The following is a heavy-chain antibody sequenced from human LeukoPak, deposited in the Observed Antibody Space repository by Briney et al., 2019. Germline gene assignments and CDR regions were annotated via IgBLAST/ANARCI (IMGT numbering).Heavy chain of an antibody. Sequence: GGSLRLSCAASRFTFSSYWMSWVRQAPGKGLEWVANIKQDGSEKYYVDPVKGRFTISRDNAKNSLYLQMNSLRAEDTAVYYCASDQFGEFLFDYWGQGTPVTVSS. J-gene: IGHJ4*02. CDR1: RFTFSSYW. D-gene: IGHD3-10*01. V-gene: IGHV3-7*01. CDR3: ASDQFGEFLFDY. CDR2: IKQDGSEK.